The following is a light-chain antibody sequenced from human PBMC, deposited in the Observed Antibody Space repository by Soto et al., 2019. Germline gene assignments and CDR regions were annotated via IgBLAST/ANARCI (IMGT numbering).Light chain of an antibody. Sequence: EIVLTQSPATLSVSPGERASLSCRASQSVSNNLAWYQLKPGQAPRLLIYGASTRATDIPARFSGSGSGTEFTFTISSLQSEDFAVYSCQQYSDLPRTFGQGTKVEIK. CDR1: QSVSNN. V-gene: IGKV3-15*01. CDR3: QQYSDLPRT. CDR2: GAS. J-gene: IGKJ1*01.